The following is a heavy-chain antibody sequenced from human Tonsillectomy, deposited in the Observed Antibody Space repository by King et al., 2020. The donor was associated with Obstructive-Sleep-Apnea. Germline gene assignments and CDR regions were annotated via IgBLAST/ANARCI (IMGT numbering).Heavy chain of an antibody. CDR3: AKDSMDYDTLTGPVDY. V-gene: IGHV3-23*04. CDR2: ISGSGGRT. CDR1: GFTFRTYA. Sequence: VQLVESGGGLVQPGGSLRLSCAGPGFTFRTYAMSWVRQAPGKGLEWVSGISGSGGRTYYAGSVKGRFTISRDNSKNKLYLQMNSLRDEDTAVYYCAKDSMDYDTLTGPVDYWGQGTLVTVSS. D-gene: IGHD3-9*01. J-gene: IGHJ4*02.